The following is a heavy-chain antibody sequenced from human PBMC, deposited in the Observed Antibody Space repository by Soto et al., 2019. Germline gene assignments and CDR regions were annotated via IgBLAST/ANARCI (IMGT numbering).Heavy chain of an antibody. CDR3: AKDSVFRYSSGWYVTSSFDY. CDR1: GFTFSSYG. D-gene: IGHD6-19*01. J-gene: IGHJ4*02. V-gene: IGHV3-30*18. CDR2: ISYDGSNK. Sequence: PGGSLRLSCAASGFTFSSYGMHWVRQAPGKGLEWVAVISYDGSNKYYADSVKGRFTISRDNSKNTLYLQMNSLRAEDTAVYYCAKDSVFRYSSGWYVTSSFDYWGQGTLVTVSS.